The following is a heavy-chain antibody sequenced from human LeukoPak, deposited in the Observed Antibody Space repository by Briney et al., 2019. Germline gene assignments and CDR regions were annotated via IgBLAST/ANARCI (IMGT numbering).Heavy chain of an antibody. V-gene: IGHV3-73*01. CDR2: IRSKANSYAT. CDR1: GFTFSGSA. J-gene: IGHJ4*02. CDR3: TSRPEGYNWNYEDY. D-gene: IGHD1-7*01. Sequence: GGSLRLSCAASGFTFSGSAMHWVRQASGKGLEWVGRIRSKANSYATAYAASVKGRFTISRDDSKNTAYLQMNSLKTEDTAVYYCTSRPEGYNWNYEDYWGQGTLVTVSS.